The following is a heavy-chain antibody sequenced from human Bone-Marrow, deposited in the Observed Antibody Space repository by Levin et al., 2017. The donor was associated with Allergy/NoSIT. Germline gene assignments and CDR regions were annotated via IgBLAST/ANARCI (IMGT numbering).Heavy chain of an antibody. D-gene: IGHD2-15*01. Sequence: PGESLKISCKTSGYTFTSYNVYWVRQAPGQGLEWMGYINPNSGNTGYAQKFQGRVTMTRNSSITTAYMELSGLRFEDTAIYYCARGDCYSGSCYGPDWFDPWGQGTQVTVSS. CDR2: INPNSGNT. CDR3: ARGDCYSGSCYGPDWFDP. J-gene: IGHJ5*02. CDR1: GYTFTSYN. V-gene: IGHV1-8*01.